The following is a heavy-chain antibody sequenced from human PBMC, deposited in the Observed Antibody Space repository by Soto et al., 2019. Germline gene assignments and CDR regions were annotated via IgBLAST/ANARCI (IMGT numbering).Heavy chain of an antibody. Sequence: ASVKVSCKASGYTFTSYYMHWVRQAPGQGLEWMGIINPSGGSTSYAQKFQGRVTMTRDTSTSTVYMELSSLRSEDTAVYYCARVGTYSGYDFSRSIQPNDYWGQGTLVTVSS. V-gene: IGHV1-46*01. CDR3: ARVGTYSGYDFSRSIQPNDY. D-gene: IGHD5-12*01. J-gene: IGHJ4*02. CDR1: GYTFTSYY. CDR2: INPSGGST.